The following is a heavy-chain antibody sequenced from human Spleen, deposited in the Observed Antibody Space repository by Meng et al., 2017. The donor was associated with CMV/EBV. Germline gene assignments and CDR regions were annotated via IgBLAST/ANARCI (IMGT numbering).Heavy chain of an antibody. D-gene: IGHD4-17*01. V-gene: IGHV4-30-4*01. J-gene: IGHJ5*02. CDR1: GGSISSGDYY. CDR2: IYYSGST. Sequence: QGQPQESGPGLVQPSQTLSPTCTVSGGSISSGDYYWSWIRQPPGKGLEWIGYIYYSGSTYSNASLKSRVTISIDRSKNQFSLKLSSVTAADTAVYYCARDRKHYGERGWFDPWGQGTLVTVSS. CDR3: ARDRKHYGERGWFDP.